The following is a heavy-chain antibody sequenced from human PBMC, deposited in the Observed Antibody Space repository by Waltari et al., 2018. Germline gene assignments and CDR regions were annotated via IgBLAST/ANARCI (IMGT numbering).Heavy chain of an antibody. D-gene: IGHD5-18*01. CDR2: IYYDGSNK. Sequence: QVQLVESGGGVVQPGRSLRLSCAASGFTFTSYAMHWVRQAPGKGIEWVSMIYYDGSNKYYADSVKGRFDISRDNSKNTVYLDMNSLRVEDTAVYYCARGGYRFGYTFDYWGQGTVVTVSS. V-gene: IGHV3-30*16. J-gene: IGHJ4*02. CDR1: GFTFTSYA. CDR3: ARGGYRFGYTFDY.